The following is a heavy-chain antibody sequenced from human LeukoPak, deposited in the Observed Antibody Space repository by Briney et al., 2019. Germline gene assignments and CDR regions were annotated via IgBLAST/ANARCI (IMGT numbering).Heavy chain of an antibody. CDR3: ARXIEGGYHAFDI. J-gene: IGHJ3*02. V-gene: IGHV3-74*01. CDR2: ISRDGSST. CDR1: XFXFSXYW. D-gene: IGHD3-16*02. Sequence: GGSLRLSCAASXFXFSXYWMHXVXXXPXXXXVWVSRISRDGSSTIYADSVKGRFTISRDNARDTLYLQMSSLRAEDTAVYXXARXIEGGYHAFDIWGQGTMVPVSS.